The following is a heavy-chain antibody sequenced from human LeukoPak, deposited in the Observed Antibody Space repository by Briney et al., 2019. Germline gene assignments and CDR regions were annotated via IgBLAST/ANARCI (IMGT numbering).Heavy chain of an antibody. CDR1: GYSFTNYW. V-gene: IGHV5-51*01. D-gene: IGHD4-17*01. CDR2: IYPGDSDT. J-gene: IGHJ4*02. Sequence: GESLKISCKGSGYSFTNYWIGWVRQMPGKGLEWMGIIYPGDSDTRYSPSFQGQVTISADKAISTAYLQWSSLKASDTALYYCARSTTGTGLDYWGQGTLVTVSS. CDR3: ARSTTGTGLDY.